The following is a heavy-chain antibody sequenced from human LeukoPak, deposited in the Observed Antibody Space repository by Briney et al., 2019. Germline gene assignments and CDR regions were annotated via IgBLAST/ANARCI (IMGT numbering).Heavy chain of an antibody. V-gene: IGHV3-74*01. CDR2: IKSDGSGT. Sequence: GGSLRLSCAASGFTFSSYWMHWVRQAPGKGLVWVSRIKSDGSGTSYADSVKGRFTISRDNAKNTLCLRMNSLRAEDTAVYYCARSWSGGLDYWGQGTTVTVSS. D-gene: IGHD6-25*01. CDR1: GFTFSSYW. CDR3: ARSWSGGLDY. J-gene: IGHJ4*02.